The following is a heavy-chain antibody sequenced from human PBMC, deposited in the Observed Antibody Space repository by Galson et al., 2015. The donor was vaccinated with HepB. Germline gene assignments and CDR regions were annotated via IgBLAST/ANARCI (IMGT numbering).Heavy chain of an antibody. CDR2: IDPSDSYT. J-gene: IGHJ4*02. V-gene: IGHV5-10-1*01. D-gene: IGHD2-15*01. CDR1: GYSFTSYW. Sequence: QSGAEVKKPGESLRISCKGSGYSFTSYWISWVRRMPGKGLEWMGRIDPSDSYTNYSPSFQGHVTISADKSISTAYLQWSSLKASDTAMYYCARPTDCSGGSCYSDYWGQGTLVTVSS. CDR3: ARPTDCSGGSCYSDY.